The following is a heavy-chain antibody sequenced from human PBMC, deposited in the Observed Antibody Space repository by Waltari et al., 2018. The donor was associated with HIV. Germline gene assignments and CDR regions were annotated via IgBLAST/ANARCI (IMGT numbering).Heavy chain of an antibody. CDR2: NNPNSGVT. J-gene: IGHJ4*02. Sequence: QVQLVQSGAEVKKPGASVKVSCKASGYTFTGYFLHWVRQAPGQGLEWMGWNNPNSGVTMFSQKFQGRATMTRDTSINTAYMELTMLRSNDTDVCYCARDRGDPFFDYGGQGALVTVSA. V-gene: IGHV1-2*02. D-gene: IGHD3-10*01. CDR1: GYTFTGYF. CDR3: ARDRGDPFFDY.